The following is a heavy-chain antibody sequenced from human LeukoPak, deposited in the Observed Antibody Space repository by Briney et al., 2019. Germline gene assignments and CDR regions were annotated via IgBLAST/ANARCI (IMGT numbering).Heavy chain of an antibody. CDR3: ARVLCCDVGATFLFDY. Sequence: VASVKVSCKASGYTFTGYYMHWVRQAPGQGLEWMGWINPNSGGTNYAQKFQGRVTMTTDTSISTAYMELSRLRSDDTAVFFCARVLCCDVGATFLFDYWGQGTLVTVSS. CDR2: INPNSGGT. D-gene: IGHD1-26*01. J-gene: IGHJ4*02. CDR1: GYTFTGYY. V-gene: IGHV1-2*02.